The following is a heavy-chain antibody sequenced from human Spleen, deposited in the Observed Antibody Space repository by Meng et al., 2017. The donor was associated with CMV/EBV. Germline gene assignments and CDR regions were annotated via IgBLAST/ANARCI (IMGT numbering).Heavy chain of an antibody. CDR2: INWDGSSS. Sequence: GGSLRLSCAASGFISDDSGMSWVRQAPGQGLEWVSGINWDGSSSHYADSVKGRFTISRDIAKKSLYLQMNSLRAEDTAVYYCAKVGSSTRLERDWGQGTLVTVSS. CDR3: AKVGSSTRLERD. J-gene: IGHJ4*02. V-gene: IGHV3-20*04. D-gene: IGHD1-1*01. CDR1: GFISDDSG.